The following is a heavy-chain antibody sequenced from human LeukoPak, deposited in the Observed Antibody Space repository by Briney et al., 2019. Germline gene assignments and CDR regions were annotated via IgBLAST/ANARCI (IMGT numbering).Heavy chain of an antibody. V-gene: IGHV4-59*01. CDR2: IYYSGST. CDR3: ARALNWFDP. CDR1: GGSISRNY. Sequence: SSETLSLSCTVSGGSISRNYRSWVRQPAREGLEWIGYIYYSGSTNYNPSLKSRVTISVETSKNLFSLKLSSVTAADTAVYYCARALNWFDPWGQGTLVTVSS. J-gene: IGHJ5*02.